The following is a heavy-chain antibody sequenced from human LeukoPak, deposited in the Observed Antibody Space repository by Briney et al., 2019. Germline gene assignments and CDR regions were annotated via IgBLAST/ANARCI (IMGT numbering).Heavy chain of an antibody. V-gene: IGHV4-31*03. D-gene: IGHD5-18*01. CDR1: GGTISSGGYY. CDR3: ARGSGYSYGYFYDYYYCMEV. CDR2: IYYSGST. J-gene: IGHJ6*01. Sequence: PSQTLSLTCTVSGGTISSGGYYWSWIRQHPGKGLEWIGYIYYSGSTYYNPSLNSRVTISVDTTKHQFSLKLRSVTAGDTAVYYCARGSGYSYGYFYDYYYCMEVCGEGTTVTVSS.